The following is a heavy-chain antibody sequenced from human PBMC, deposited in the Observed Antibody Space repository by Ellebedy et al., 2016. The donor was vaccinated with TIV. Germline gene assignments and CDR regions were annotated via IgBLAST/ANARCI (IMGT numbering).Heavy chain of an antibody. J-gene: IGHJ4*02. CDR2: ISGSGGGM. D-gene: IGHD6-6*01. CDR1: GFDFSQYG. V-gene: IGHV3-48*02. CDR3: ARGGAARPDY. Sequence: GGSLRLXCTVSGFDFSQYGMNWVRQAPGKGLQWVSYISGSGGGMTYADSVKGRFTISRDNAKNSLYLHMNSLRDEDTAVYYCARGGAARPDYWGPGTLVTVSS.